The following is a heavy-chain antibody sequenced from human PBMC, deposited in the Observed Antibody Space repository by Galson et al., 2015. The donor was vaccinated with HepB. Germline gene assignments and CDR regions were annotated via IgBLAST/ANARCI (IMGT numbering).Heavy chain of an antibody. CDR3: ARGRDGYNYFDY. CDR2: IYSGGST. CDR1: GFTFSSYS. D-gene: IGHD5-24*01. Sequence: SLRLSCAASGFTFSSYSMNWVRQAPGKGLEWVSVIYSGGSTYYADSVKGRFTISRDNSKNTLYLQMNSLRAEDTAVYYCARGRDGYNYFDYWGQGTLVTVSS. J-gene: IGHJ4*02. V-gene: IGHV3-66*01.